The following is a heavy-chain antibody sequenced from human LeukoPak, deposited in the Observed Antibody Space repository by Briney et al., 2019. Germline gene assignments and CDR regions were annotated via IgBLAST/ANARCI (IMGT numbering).Heavy chain of an antibody. V-gene: IGHV3-48*04. CDR1: GFTFSTYS. CDR3: ARGGVYYDSSGQLDY. CDR2: ISYSSMTI. Sequence: PGGSLRLSCAAPGFTFSTYSMNWVRQAPGKGLEWISFISYSSMTIYYADSVKGRFTISRDNAKNSLSVQMNSLRAEDTATYFCARGGVYYDSSGQLDYWGQGALVTVSS. D-gene: IGHD3-22*01. J-gene: IGHJ4*02.